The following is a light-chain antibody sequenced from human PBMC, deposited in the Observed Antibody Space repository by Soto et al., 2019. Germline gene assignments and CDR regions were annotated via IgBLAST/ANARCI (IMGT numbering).Light chain of an antibody. J-gene: IGKJ1*01. Sequence: EIVMTQSPATLSVSPGERATLSCRASKRVSSNLAWYQQKPGQAPRLLIYGVSTRATGIPARFSGSGSGTEFTLTISSLQSEDYATYYCQQYKNWSWTFGEGTKVEIK. CDR3: QQYKNWSWT. CDR2: GVS. CDR1: KRVSSN. V-gene: IGKV3-15*01.